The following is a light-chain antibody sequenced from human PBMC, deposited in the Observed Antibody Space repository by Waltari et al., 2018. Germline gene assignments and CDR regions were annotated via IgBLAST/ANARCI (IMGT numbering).Light chain of an antibody. CDR1: SASVHTNYY. V-gene: IGLV8-61*01. J-gene: IGLJ3*02. CDR2: NTY. CDR3: VLYLGSDTWV. Sequence: QTVVTQEPSFSVSPGGTVTLTCGLTSASVHTNYYPSWYQQTPGQAPRALIYNTYSRSSGVPDRFSGSILGNKAALTITGAQADDESDYYCVLYLGSDTWVFGGGTKLTVL.